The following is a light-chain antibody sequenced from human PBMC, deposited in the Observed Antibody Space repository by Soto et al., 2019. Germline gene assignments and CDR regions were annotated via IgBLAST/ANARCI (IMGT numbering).Light chain of an antibody. V-gene: IGLV2-14*01. CDR1: SSDVGGYNY. J-gene: IGLJ2*01. CDR2: AVS. CDR3: SSYTSSSTHVV. Sequence: QSALTQPASVSGSPGQSITISCTGTSSDVGGYNYVSWYQQHPGKAPKLMIYAVSNRPSGVSNRFSGSKSGNTAYLTISGLQAEDEAEYYCSSYTSSSTHVVFGGGTKLTVL.